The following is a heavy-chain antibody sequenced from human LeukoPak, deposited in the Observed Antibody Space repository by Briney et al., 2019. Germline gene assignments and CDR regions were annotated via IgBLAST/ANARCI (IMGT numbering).Heavy chain of an antibody. Sequence: PGGSLRLSCVAPGFTFSSYSMNWVRQAPGKGLEWVSSISSGSSYIYYADSVRGRFTISRDNAKNSLYLQMNSLRAEDTAVYYCARGTLSNFDSWGQGTLVTVSS. CDR2: ISSGSSYI. CDR1: GFTFSSYS. CDR3: ARGTLSNFDS. V-gene: IGHV3-21*01. J-gene: IGHJ4*02. D-gene: IGHD2-15*01.